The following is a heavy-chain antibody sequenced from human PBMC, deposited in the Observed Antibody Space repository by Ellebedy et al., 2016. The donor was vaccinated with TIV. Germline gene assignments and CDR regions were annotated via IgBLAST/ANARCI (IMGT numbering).Heavy chain of an antibody. CDR2: MNPNSGNT. D-gene: IGHD2-2*01. CDR1: GYTFTGYY. J-gene: IGHJ6*03. V-gene: IGHV1-8*02. Sequence: ASVTVSCXASGYTFTGYYMHWVRQAPGQGLEWMGWMNPNSGNTGYAQKFQGRVTMTRNTSISTAYMELSSLRSEDTAVYYCARGLYMLGYCSSTSCYDYYMDVWGKGTTVTVSS. CDR3: ARGLYMLGYCSSTSCYDYYMDV.